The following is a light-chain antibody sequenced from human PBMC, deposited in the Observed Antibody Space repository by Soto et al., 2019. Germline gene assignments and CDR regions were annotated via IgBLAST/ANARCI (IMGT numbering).Light chain of an antibody. J-gene: IGKJ3*01. CDR3: QHYGTSAL. CDR1: QSVSDMY. CDR2: AS. Sequence: EIVLTQPPGTLSLSPGERATLSCRASQSVSDMYLAWYQQKPGQAPRLLIYASNRATGIPDRFSGSGSGTDFPLTISRLEPEDFAVYYCQHYGTSALFGPGTKVEIK. V-gene: IGKV3-20*01.